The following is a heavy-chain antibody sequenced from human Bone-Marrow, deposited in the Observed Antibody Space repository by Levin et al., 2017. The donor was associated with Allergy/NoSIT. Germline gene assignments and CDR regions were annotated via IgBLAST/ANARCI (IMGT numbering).Heavy chain of an antibody. CDR1: GGSIRSRDYY. CDR2: IYYSGRT. CDR3: ARGNADYEFFDY. Sequence: SSETLSLTCTVSGGSIRSRDYYWSWVRQPPGKGLEWIGYIYYSGRTDYNASLKSRATISLDTSKSHFSLKLSSMTAADTAVYYCARGNADYEFFDYWGQGTLVTVSS. V-gene: IGHV4-30-4*01. D-gene: IGHD4-17*01. J-gene: IGHJ4*02.